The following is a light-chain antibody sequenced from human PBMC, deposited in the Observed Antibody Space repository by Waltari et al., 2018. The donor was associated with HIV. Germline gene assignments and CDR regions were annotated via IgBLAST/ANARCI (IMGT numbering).Light chain of an antibody. CDR2: DVS. V-gene: IGLV2-14*01. J-gene: IGLJ3*02. CDR3: SSYTSSSTWV. CDR1: SSDVGGYNY. Sequence: QSALTQPASVSGSPGQSITISCTGTSSDVGGYNYVSWYQQHPGKAPKLMLYDVSKRPSGVSNRCSGPKSGNTASLTISGLQAEDEADYYCSSYTSSSTWVFGGGTKLTVL.